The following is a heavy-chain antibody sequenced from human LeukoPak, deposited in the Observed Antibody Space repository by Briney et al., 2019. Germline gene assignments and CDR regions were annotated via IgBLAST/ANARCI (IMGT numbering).Heavy chain of an antibody. CDR3: ARGGLLRVLRFLTYPHY. CDR2: INTNTGNP. Sequence: ASVKVSCKASGYTFTSYAMSWVRQAPGQGLEWMGWINTNTGNPTYAQGFTGRFVFSLDTSVSTAYLQISSLKAEDTAVYYCARGGLLRVLRFLTYPHYWGQGTLVTVSS. CDR1: GYTFTSYA. J-gene: IGHJ4*02. V-gene: IGHV7-4-1*02. D-gene: IGHD3-3*01.